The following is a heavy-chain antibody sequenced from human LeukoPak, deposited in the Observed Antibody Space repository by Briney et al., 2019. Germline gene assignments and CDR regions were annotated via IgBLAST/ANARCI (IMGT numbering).Heavy chain of an antibody. CDR1: GLTFGRSD. Sequence: GGSLRLSCEASGLTFGRSDMYWVRQAPGKGLECVAFIRYGGDSYYGDFVKGRFTISRDNSKNTVYLQMNSLRAEDTAVYYCAKDRSCINDVCHGDFDYWGQGTLVTLSS. V-gene: IGHV3-30*02. CDR2: IRYGGDS. CDR3: AKDRSCINDVCHGDFDY. J-gene: IGHJ4*02. D-gene: IGHD2-8*01.